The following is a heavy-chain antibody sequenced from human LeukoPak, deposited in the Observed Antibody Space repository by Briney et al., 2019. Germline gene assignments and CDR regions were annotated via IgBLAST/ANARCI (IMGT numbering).Heavy chain of an antibody. V-gene: IGHV4-4*07. CDR1: GGSISSYY. J-gene: IGHJ5*02. CDR3: ARDSGTTGEVKFDP. CDR2: IYTSGTI. D-gene: IGHD3-10*01. Sequence: SETLSLTCTVSGGSISSYYWSWIRQPAGTALEWIGRIYTSGTITYNPSLKSRVTMSVDTSKNQFSLKLSSVTAADTAVYYCARDSGTTGEVKFDPWGQGTLITVSS.